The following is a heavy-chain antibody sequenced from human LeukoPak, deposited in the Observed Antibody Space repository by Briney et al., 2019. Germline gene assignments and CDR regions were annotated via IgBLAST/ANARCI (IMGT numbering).Heavy chain of an antibody. D-gene: IGHD3-16*02. V-gene: IGHV3-33*01. J-gene: IGHJ5*02. CDR1: GFTFSSYG. Sequence: GGSLGLSCAASGFTFSSYGMHWVRQAPGKGLEWVAVIWYDGSNKYYADSVKGRFTISRDNSKNTLYLQMNSLRAEDTAVYYCARGPKRGSYRYNWFDPWGQGTLVTVSS. CDR3: ARGPKRGSYRYNWFDP. CDR2: IWYDGSNK.